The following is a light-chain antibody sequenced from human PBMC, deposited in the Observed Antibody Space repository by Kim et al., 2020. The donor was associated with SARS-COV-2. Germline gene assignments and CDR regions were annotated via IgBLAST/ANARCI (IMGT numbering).Light chain of an antibody. CDR2: QDT. V-gene: IGLV3-1*01. J-gene: IGLJ2*01. Sequence: SVSPGRTASITCAGDKLGDKYACWYQQKPGQSLVVVIYQDTKRPSGIPERFSGSNSGNTATLTIRGTQAVDEADYYCQACDSSIVVFGGGTKVTV. CDR1: KLGDKY. CDR3: QACDSSIVV.